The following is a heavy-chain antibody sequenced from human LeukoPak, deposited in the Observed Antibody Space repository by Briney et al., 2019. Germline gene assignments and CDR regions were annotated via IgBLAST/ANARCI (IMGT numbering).Heavy chain of an antibody. CDR2: FTTGANYT. CDR3: AKARGAWYYFDS. Sequence: GGSLRLSCAASGFTVSSFAMSWVRQAPGKGLEWVSVFTTGANYTYYADSVKGRFTMTRNNSKNTIFLQSNNVRADDTAVYFCAKARGAWYYFDSWGQGTLVTVSS. D-gene: IGHD6-13*01. V-gene: IGHV3-23*03. CDR1: GFTVSSFA. J-gene: IGHJ4*02.